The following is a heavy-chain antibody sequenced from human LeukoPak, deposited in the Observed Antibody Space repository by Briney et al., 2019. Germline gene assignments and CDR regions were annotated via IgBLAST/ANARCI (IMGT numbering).Heavy chain of an antibody. CDR2: ISYDGSNK. CDR1: GFTFSIYG. CDR3: AKDGISYSRSSEREFDY. J-gene: IGHJ4*02. D-gene: IGHD6-6*01. Sequence: GRSLRLSCAASGFTFSIYGMHWVRQAPGKGLEWVAVISYDGSNKYFADSVKGRFTISRDNSKNTLYLQMNSLRAEDTAVYYCAKDGISYSRSSEREFDYWGQGTLVTVSS. V-gene: IGHV3-30*18.